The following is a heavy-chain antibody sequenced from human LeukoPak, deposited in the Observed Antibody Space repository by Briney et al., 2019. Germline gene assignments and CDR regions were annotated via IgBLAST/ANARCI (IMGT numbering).Heavy chain of an antibody. V-gene: IGHV4-59*08. J-gene: IGHJ6*03. CDR3: ARQVGVAARYYYFYMDV. D-gene: IGHD6-6*01. CDR1: GGSISSHY. CDR2: IYDTAST. Sequence: SETLSLTCTVSGGSISSHYWSWIRQPPGKGLEWIGYIYDTASTNYNPSLKSRVTISVDRSKNQFSLNLRSVTAAGTAVYYCARQVGVAARYYYFYMDVWGKGTTVTVSS.